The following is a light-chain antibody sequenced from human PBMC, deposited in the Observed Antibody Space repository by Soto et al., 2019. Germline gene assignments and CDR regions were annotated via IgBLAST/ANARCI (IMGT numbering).Light chain of an antibody. Sequence: EVVLTQSPGTLSLSPGERATLSCRASQSIGSSYLAWYQQKPGQAPRLLIYGVSIRASGIPDRFSGSGSGTDFTLTINRLEPEYFAVYPCQQYAKSLTFGGGTKVEMK. CDR1: QSIGSSY. J-gene: IGKJ4*01. CDR3: QQYAKSLT. V-gene: IGKV3-20*01. CDR2: GVS.